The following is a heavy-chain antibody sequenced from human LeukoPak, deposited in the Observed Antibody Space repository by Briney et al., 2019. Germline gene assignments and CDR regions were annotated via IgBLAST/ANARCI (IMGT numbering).Heavy chain of an antibody. CDR1: GGSISSYY. CDR3: ARASDYYDSSGYFLSAHAFDI. CDR2: IYYSGST. J-gene: IGHJ3*02. D-gene: IGHD3-22*01. V-gene: IGHV4-59*01. Sequence: SETLSLTCTVSGGSISSYYWRWIRQPPGKGLEWIGYIYYSGSTNYNPSLKSRVTISVDTSKKQFSLKLSSVTAADTAVYYCARASDYYDSSGYFLSAHAFDIWGQGTMVTVSS.